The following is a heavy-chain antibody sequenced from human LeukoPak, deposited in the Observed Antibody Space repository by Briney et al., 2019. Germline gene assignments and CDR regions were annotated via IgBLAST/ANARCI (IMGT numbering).Heavy chain of an antibody. CDR3: TTTKYSYGIFDY. CDR2: IKSKTDGGTT. D-gene: IGHD5-18*01. Sequence: GGSLRLSCAASGFTFSNAWMSWVRQAPGKGLEWVGRIKSKTDGGTTDYAAPVKGRFTISRDDSKNTLYLQMNSLKTEDTAVYYCTTTKYSYGIFDYWGQGTLVTVSS. V-gene: IGHV3-15*01. J-gene: IGHJ4*02. CDR1: GFTFSNAW.